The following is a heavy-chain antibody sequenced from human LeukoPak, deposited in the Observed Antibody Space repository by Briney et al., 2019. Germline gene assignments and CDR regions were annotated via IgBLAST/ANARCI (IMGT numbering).Heavy chain of an antibody. J-gene: IGHJ4*02. D-gene: IGHD2/OR15-2a*01. V-gene: IGHV4-59*08. CDR2: ISDIGSI. CDR1: GGSISSYY. CDR3: AGHHPRNTVDF. Sequence: SETLSLTCTVSGGSISSYYWSWIQQPPGKGLEWIAYISDIGSINYNPSLMSRVTISLDTSKNQFSLKLSSVTAADTAVYYCAGHHPRNTVDFWGQGTLVTVSS.